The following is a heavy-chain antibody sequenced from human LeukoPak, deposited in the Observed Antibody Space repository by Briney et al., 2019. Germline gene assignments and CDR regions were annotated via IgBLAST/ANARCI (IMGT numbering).Heavy chain of an antibody. J-gene: IGHJ3*02. Sequence: GGSLRLSCAASGFTFSSYGMSWVRQAPGKGLEWVSAISGSGGSTYYADSVKGRFTISRDNSKNTLYLQMNSLRAEDTAVYYCARVGFRTYYYDSSGYYYGFGAFDIWGQGTMVTVSS. D-gene: IGHD3-22*01. CDR3: ARVGFRTYYYDSSGYYYGFGAFDI. CDR2: ISGSGGST. CDR1: GFTFSSYG. V-gene: IGHV3-23*01.